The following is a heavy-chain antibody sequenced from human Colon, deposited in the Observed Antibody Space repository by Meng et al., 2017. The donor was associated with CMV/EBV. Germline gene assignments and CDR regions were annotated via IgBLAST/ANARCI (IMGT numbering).Heavy chain of an antibody. CDR3: AREWLDGDYGSLYFDY. CDR2: INTNTGNP. D-gene: IGHD4-17*01. J-gene: IGHJ4*02. V-gene: IGHV7-4-1*02. CDR1: GYHFTSYA. Sequence: SGYHFTSYAMNWVRQAPGQGLEWMGWINTNTGNPTYAQGFTGRFVFSLDTSVSTAYLQISSLKAEDTAVYYCAREWLDGDYGSLYFDYWGQGTLVTVSS.